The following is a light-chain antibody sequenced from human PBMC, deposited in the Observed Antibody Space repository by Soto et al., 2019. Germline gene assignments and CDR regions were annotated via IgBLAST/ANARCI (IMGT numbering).Light chain of an antibody. CDR1: SSNIGAGYD. CDR2: GNS. CDR3: QSYDSSLSGFYV. Sequence: SVLTQPPSVSGAPGQRVTISCTGSSSNIGAGYDVHWYQQLPGTAPKLLIYGNSNRPSGVPDRLSGSKSGTSASLAITGLQAEDEADYYCQSYDSSLSGFYVFGTGTKLTVL. J-gene: IGLJ1*01. V-gene: IGLV1-40*01.